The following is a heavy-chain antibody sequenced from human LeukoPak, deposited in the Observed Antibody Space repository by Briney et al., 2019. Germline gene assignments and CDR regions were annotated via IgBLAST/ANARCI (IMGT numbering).Heavy chain of an antibody. D-gene: IGHD3-16*01. Sequence: KPSETLSLTCTVSNGSITSYYWTWIRQPAGKGLEWIGSIYYSGSTYYNPSLKSRVTISLDTSKNQFSLKLSSVTAADTAMYYCANSWGSGAAADYWGQGTLVTVSS. CDR1: NGSITSYY. CDR3: ANSWGSGAAADY. J-gene: IGHJ4*02. V-gene: IGHV4-4*07. CDR2: IYYSGST.